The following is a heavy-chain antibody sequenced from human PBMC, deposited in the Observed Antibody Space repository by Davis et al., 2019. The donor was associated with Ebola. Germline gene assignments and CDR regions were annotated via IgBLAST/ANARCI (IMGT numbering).Heavy chain of an antibody. CDR2: IYYSGST. D-gene: IGHD2-15*01. CDR1: GGSISSSSYY. Sequence: PGGSLRLSCSVSGGSISSSSYYWGWIRQPPGKGLEWIGSIYYSGSTYYNPSLKSRVTISVDTSKNQFSLKLSSVTAADTAVYYCARHPDSEGYWGQGTLVTVSS. J-gene: IGHJ4*02. V-gene: IGHV4-39*01. CDR3: ARHPDSEGY.